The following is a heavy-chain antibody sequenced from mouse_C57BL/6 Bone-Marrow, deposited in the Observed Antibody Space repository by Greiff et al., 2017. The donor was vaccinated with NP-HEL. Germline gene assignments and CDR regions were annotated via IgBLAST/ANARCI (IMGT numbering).Heavy chain of an antibody. CDR1: GYSFTDYN. J-gene: IGHJ2*01. D-gene: IGHD1-1*01. Sequence: VQLQQSGPELVKPGASVKISCKASGYSFTDYNMNWVKQSNGKSLEWIGVINPNYGTTSYNQKFKGKATLTVDQSYSTAYMQLNSLISEDSAVDYCARSWVYYGSREGGYWGQGTTLTVSS. CDR3: ARSWVYYGSREGGY. CDR2: INPNYGTT. V-gene: IGHV1-39*01.